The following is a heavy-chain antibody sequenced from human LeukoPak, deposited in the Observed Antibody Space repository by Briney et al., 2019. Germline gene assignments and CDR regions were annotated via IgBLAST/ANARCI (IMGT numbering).Heavy chain of an antibody. CDR1: GGSISSSY. V-gene: IGHV4-4*09. J-gene: IGHJ4*02. Sequence: SETLSLICTVSGGSISSSYWSWIRQAPGKGLECIGYIYISGDTNSNPSLKSRGTLSLDTSKNQFSLRLTSVTAADTAVYYCARGARIFDSWGPGTLVTVSS. D-gene: IGHD2/OR15-2a*01. CDR2: IYISGDT. CDR3: ARGARIFDS.